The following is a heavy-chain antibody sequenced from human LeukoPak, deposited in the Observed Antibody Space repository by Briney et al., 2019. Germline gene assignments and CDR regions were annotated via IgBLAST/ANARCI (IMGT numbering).Heavy chain of an antibody. D-gene: IGHD2/OR15-2a*01. CDR3: ARDAFGDFSY. CDR1: GLTFGNYW. V-gene: IGHV3-7*01. CDR2: IKKDGSER. Sequence: GGSLRLSCTGSGLTFGNYWMDWVRQAPGKGLEWVANIKKDGSERNYVDSVKGRFTISRDNAKNSLYLQMNGLRVEDTAVYYCARDAFGDFSYWGQGALVTVSS. J-gene: IGHJ4*02.